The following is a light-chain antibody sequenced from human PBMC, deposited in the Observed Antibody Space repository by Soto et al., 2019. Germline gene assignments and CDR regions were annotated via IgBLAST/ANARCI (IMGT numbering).Light chain of an antibody. CDR2: GAS. V-gene: IGKV3-20*01. Sequence: EIVLTQSPGTLSLSPGERATLSCRASQCVSSSYLAWYQQKPGQAPRLLIYGASRRAPGIPDRFSGYGSGTDFSLTISRLEPEDFAVYYCQQYARSPETFGQVTKVDFK. CDR3: QQYARSPET. J-gene: IGKJ1*01. CDR1: QCVSSSY.